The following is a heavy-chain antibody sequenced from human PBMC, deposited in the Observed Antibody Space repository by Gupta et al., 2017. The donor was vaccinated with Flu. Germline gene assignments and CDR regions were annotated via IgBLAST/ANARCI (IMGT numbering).Heavy chain of an antibody. CDR3: TTDSSGGITFDI. D-gene: IGHD3-10*01. CDR1: AFSFSSAY. CDR2: IKSEADGGTA. J-gene: IGHJ3*02. V-gene: IGHV3-15*01. Sequence: EVLLLASGGGWVKPGGSLRLPSAASAFSFSSAYMNWVRQAPRKGLEWVGRIKSEADGGTADYGPPVKGRFTISRDDSKNTLWLQMNSLRTEDTAVYYCTTDSSGGITFDIWGQGTPVTVST.